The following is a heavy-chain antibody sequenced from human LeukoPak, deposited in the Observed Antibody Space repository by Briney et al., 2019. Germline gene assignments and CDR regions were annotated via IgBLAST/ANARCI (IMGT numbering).Heavy chain of an antibody. CDR2: ISGSGGST. Sequence: GGALRPPSSASGVTFFSYAMRWGRHAPRGGREGVSAISGSGGSTYYAASVKGRFTISRDNSKNTLYLQMNSLRAEDTAVYYCAKDDWQWLVDYWGQGTLVTVSS. CDR1: GVTFFSYA. J-gene: IGHJ4*02. CDR3: AKDDWQWLVDY. V-gene: IGHV3-23*01. D-gene: IGHD6-19*01.